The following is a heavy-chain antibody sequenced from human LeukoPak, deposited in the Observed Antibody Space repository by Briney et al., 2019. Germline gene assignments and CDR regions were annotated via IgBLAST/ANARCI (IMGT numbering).Heavy chain of an antibody. CDR2: ISYDGSNK. J-gene: IGHJ4*02. CDR1: GFTFSSYG. V-gene: IGHV3-30*18. Sequence: GGSLRLSCAASGFTFSSYGMHWVRQAPGKGLEWVAVISYDGSNKYYADSVKGRFTISRDNSKNTLYLQMNSLRAEDRAVYYCAKDSNYDSSGSPGTLFDYWGQGTLVTASS. D-gene: IGHD3-22*01. CDR3: AKDSNYDSSGSPGTLFDY.